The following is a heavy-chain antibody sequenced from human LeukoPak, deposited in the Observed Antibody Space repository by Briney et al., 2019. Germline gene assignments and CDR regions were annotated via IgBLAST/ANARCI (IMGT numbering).Heavy chain of an antibody. CDR3: ARRLASCGGDCYSFDY. V-gene: IGHV5-10-1*01. CDR2: IAPSDSYT. J-gene: IGHJ4*02. Sequence: GESLRISCKGSGYSFTTYWISWVRQMPGKGLEWMGRIAPSDSYTYYSPSFQGHVTISADKSINTAYLQWTSLRALDTAMYYCARRLASCGGDCYSFDYWGQGTLVTVSS. D-gene: IGHD2-21*02. CDR1: GYSFTTYW.